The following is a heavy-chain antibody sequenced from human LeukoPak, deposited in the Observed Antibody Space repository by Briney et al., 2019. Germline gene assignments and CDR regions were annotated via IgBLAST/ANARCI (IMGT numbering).Heavy chain of an antibody. CDR2: IKSKTDGGTT. CDR3: TTDLKDIVVVTAIPGFDY. V-gene: IGHV3-15*01. CDR1: GFTVSSYY. D-gene: IGHD2-21*02. J-gene: IGHJ4*02. Sequence: PGGSLRLSCAASGFTVSSYYMSWVRQAPGKGLEWVGRIKSKTDGGTTDYAAPVKGRFTISRDDSKNTLYLQMNSLKTEDTAVYYCTTDLKDIVVVTAIPGFDYWGQGTLVTVSS.